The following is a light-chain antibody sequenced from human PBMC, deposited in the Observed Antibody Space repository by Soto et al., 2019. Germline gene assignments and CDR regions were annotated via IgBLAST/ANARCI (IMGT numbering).Light chain of an antibody. J-gene: IGKJ2*01. CDR3: MQSLQTPNT. V-gene: IGKV2-28*01. CDR1: QSLLHSNGYKY. CDR2: MGS. Sequence: DIVMTQSPLSLPVTPGEPASISCRSSQSLLHSNGYKYLDWYLQKPGQSPQLLIYMGSNRASGVPDRFSGSVSGTNFTLKIRRVEAEDVGLYYCMQSLQTPNTFGQGTKLQSK.